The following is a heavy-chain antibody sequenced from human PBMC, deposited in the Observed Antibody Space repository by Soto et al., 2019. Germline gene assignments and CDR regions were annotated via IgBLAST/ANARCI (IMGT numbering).Heavy chain of an antibody. D-gene: IGHD3-3*01. Sequence: EVQLVESGGGLVQPGRSLRISCAASGFTFDDYAMHWVRQAPGKGLEWVSGISWNSGSIGYADSVKGRFTISRDNAKNSLYLQMNSLTAGDTALYYCAKGQHYDFWSGYPDYWGQGTLVTVSS. CDR2: ISWNSGSI. V-gene: IGHV3-9*01. CDR3: AKGQHYDFWSGYPDY. J-gene: IGHJ4*02. CDR1: GFTFDDYA.